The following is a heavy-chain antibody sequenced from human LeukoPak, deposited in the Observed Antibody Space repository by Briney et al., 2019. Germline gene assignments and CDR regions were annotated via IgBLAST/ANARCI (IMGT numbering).Heavy chain of an antibody. V-gene: IGHV4-38-2*02. D-gene: IGHD3-10*01. Sequence: SETLSLTCNVSGYSISSGYYWGWIRQPPGKGLEWIGSIYHSGSTYYNPSLKSRVTISVDTSKNQFSLNLSSVNAADTAVYYCARVRDRGEWGQGNLVTVSS. CDR2: IYHSGST. J-gene: IGHJ4*02. CDR3: ARVRDRGE. CDR1: GYSISSGYY.